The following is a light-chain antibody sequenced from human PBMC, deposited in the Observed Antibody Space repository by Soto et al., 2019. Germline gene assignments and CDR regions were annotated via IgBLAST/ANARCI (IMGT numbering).Light chain of an antibody. CDR3: QKSYSTPWT. Sequence: DIQMTQSPSSLSASVGDRVTITCRASQSINIYLNWYQQKPGKAPNLLIYAASSLHSGVPFRFSGSGSGTDFTITISSLKPEDFATYYCQKSYSTPWTFGQGTKVDIK. J-gene: IGKJ1*01. V-gene: IGKV1-39*01. CDR1: QSINIY. CDR2: AAS.